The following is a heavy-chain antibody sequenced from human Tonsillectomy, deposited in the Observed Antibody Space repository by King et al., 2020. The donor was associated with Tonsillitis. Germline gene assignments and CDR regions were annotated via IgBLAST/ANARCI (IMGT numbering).Heavy chain of an antibody. D-gene: IGHD3-22*01. CDR2: ISSSGSTI. J-gene: IGHJ3*02. V-gene: IGHV3-48*03. Sequence: VQLVESGGGLVQPGGSLRLSCAASGFTFSSYEMNWVRQAPGKGLEWVSYISSSGSTIYYADSVKGRFSISREHAKNSLYLQMNSLRAEDTAVYYCARDGIDYYDSSGYYRVDAFDIWGQGTMVTVSS. CDR3: ARDGIDYYDSSGYYRVDAFDI. CDR1: GFTFSSYE.